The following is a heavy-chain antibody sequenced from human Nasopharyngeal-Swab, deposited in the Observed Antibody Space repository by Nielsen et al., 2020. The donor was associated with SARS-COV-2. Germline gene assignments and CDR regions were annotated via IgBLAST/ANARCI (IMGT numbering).Heavy chain of an antibody. V-gene: IGHV5-51*01. J-gene: IGHJ6*02. CDR2: IYPGDSDI. CDR3: ATSYYYGSGSYYTFSYYYGMDV. Sequence: VRQMPGKGLEWMGIIYPGDSDIRYSPSFQGQVTISADKSISTAYLQWSTLRASDTAMYYCATSYYYGSGSYYTFSYYYGMDVWGQGTTVTVSS. D-gene: IGHD3-10*01.